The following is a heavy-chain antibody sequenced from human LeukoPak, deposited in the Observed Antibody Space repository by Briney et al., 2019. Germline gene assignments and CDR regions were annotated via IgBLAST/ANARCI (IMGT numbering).Heavy chain of an antibody. J-gene: IGHJ4*02. CDR3: ARTVGATSPFDY. CDR2: ISGSGGST. Sequence: PGGSVRLSCAASGFTFTSYAMSRVRQAPRKGLEWVSAISGSGGSTYYAHSVKGRFTISRDNSKNTLYLQMNSLRAEDTAVYYCARTVGATSPFDYWGQGTLVTVSS. V-gene: IGHV3-23*01. D-gene: IGHD1-26*01. CDR1: GFTFTSYA.